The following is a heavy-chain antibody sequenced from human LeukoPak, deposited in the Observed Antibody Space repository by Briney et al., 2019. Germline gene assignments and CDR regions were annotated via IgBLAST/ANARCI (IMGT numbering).Heavy chain of an antibody. J-gene: IGHJ3*01. CDR3: ARGDKRLGGAFDV. D-gene: IGHD3-16*01. CDR1: GFNLRSFA. Sequence: GGSLRLSCAASGFNLRSFAIHWVRQAPGKGLEYVSATSGDGGTTFCASSLQGRCTISRDNSNQMVYLQLGGLKIEDMGLYYCARGDKRLGGAFDVWGQGTMVTVSP. V-gene: IGHV3-64*01. CDR2: TSGDGGTT.